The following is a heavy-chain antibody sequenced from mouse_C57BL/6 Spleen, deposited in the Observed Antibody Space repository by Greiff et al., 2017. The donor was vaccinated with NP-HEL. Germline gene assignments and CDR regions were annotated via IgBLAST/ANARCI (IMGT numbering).Heavy chain of an antibody. Sequence: EVKRVESGGGLVKPGGSLKLSCAASGFTFSSYAMSWVRQTPEKRLEWVATISDGGSYTYYPDNVQGRFTISRDNAKNNLYLQMSHLKSEDTAMYYCARDRYSNYLAWFAYWGQGTLVTVSA. CDR2: ISDGGSYT. V-gene: IGHV5-4*01. D-gene: IGHD2-5*01. CDR3: ARDRYSNYLAWFAY. J-gene: IGHJ3*01. CDR1: GFTFSSYA.